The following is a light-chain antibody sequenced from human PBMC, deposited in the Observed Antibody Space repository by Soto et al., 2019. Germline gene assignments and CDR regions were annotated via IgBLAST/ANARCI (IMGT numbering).Light chain of an antibody. CDR2: GAF. CDR1: QDVRNY. CDR3: LQDYSWPWT. V-gene: IGKV1-6*01. J-gene: IGKJ1*01. Sequence: AIQMTQSPSSLSASVGDRLTITCRASQDVRNYVGWYQQKPGKAPKFLIYGAFSLKTGIPSRFSGSGYGTEFTLTSNSLLPEDFATYFCLQDYSWPWTFGQGTKVEV.